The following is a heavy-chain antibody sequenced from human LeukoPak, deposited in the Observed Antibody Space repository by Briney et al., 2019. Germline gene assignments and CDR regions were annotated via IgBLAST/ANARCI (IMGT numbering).Heavy chain of an antibody. CDR3: ARDSAGNDY. J-gene: IGHJ4*02. Sequence: SGGSLRLSCAASGFTFSTYWMSWVRQAPGKGLEWVANIKQDGSEKYYVDSVKGRFTIYRDNAKNSLYLQMNSWRAEDTAMYYCARDSAGNDYWGQGTLVTVSS. CDR2: IKQDGSEK. V-gene: IGHV3-7*01. CDR1: GFTFSTYW. D-gene: IGHD6-13*01.